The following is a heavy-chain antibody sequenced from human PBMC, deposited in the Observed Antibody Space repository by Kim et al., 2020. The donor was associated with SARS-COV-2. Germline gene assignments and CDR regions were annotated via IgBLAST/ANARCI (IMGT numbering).Heavy chain of an antibody. CDR3: AKVTLWFGELLYLDV. V-gene: IGHV3-30*02. Sequence: DCVKGRFAIYRDNSKNSRYLQMNSLRAEDTAVYYCAKVTLWFGELLYLDVWGQGTTVTVSS. J-gene: IGHJ6*02. D-gene: IGHD3-10*01.